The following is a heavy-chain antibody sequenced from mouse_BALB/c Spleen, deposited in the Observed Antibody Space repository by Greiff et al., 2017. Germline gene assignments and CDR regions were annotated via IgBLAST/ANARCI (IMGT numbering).Heavy chain of an antibody. V-gene: IGHV5-17*02. CDR1: GFTFSSFG. CDR3: ARGGLRSLYAMDY. CDR2: ISSGSSTI. Sequence: EVQLVESGGGLVQPGGSRKLSCAASGFTFSSFGMHWVRQAPEKGLEWVAYISSGSSTIYYADTVKGRFTISRDNPKNTLFLQMTSLRSEDTAMYYCARGGLRSLYAMDYWGQGTSVTVSS. J-gene: IGHJ4*01. D-gene: IGHD2-4*01.